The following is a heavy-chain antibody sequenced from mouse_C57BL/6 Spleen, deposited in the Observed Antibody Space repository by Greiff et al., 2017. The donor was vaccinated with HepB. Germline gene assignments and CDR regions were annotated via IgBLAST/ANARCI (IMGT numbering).Heavy chain of an antibody. CDR3: ARYYYGRGDFDY. J-gene: IGHJ2*01. V-gene: IGHV1-69*01. CDR1: GYTFTSYW. D-gene: IGHD1-1*01. CDR2: IDPSDSYT. Sequence: VQLQQSGAELVMPGASVKLSCKASGYTFTSYWMHWVKQRPGQGLEWIGEIDPSDSYTNYNQKFKGKSTLTVDKSSSTAYMQLSSLTSEDSAVYYCARYYYGRGDFDYWGQGTTLTVSS.